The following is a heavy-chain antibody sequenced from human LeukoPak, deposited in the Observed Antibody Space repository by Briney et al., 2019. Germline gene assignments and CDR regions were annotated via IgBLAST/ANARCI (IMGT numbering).Heavy chain of an antibody. CDR1: GASMNNYY. CDR2: IYYNGRT. V-gene: IGHV4-59*07. Sequence: SDTLSLTCTVSGASMNNYYWGWMRQPPGKGLEWIGYIYYNGRTYYNPSLKGRVTFSVDTSKNYFSLKLTSVTTVDTAVYFCARAFDNGYYFPYDFWGQGTLVTVSS. J-gene: IGHJ4*02. D-gene: IGHD3-22*01. CDR3: ARAFDNGYYFPYDF.